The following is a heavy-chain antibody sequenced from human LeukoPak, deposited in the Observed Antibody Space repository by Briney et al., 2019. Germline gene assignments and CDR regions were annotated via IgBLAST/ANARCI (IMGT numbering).Heavy chain of an antibody. CDR2: IWYDGSNK. D-gene: IGHD4-17*01. V-gene: IGHV3-33*01. Sequence: GRSLRLSCAASGFTFSSYGMHWVRQAPGKGLEWVAVIWYDGSNKYYADSVKGRFTISRDNSKNTLYLQMNSLRAEDTAVYYCARAGYGDYLDNIAFDIWGQGTMVTVSS. J-gene: IGHJ3*02. CDR1: GFTFSSYG. CDR3: ARAGYGDYLDNIAFDI.